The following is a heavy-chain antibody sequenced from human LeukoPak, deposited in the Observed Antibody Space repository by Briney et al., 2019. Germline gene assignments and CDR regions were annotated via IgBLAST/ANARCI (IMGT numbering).Heavy chain of an antibody. CDR3: AKDLGGYTYIFDH. V-gene: IGHV3-30*18. CDR2: ISYDGSNK. D-gene: IGHD5-18*01. Sequence: PGGSLRLSCAASGFTFSSYGIHWVRQAPGKGLEWVAVISYDGSNKYYADSVKGRFTISRDNSKNTLHLQMSSLRAEDTAVYYCAKDLGGYTYIFDHRGQGTLVTVSS. CDR1: GFTFSSYG. J-gene: IGHJ4*02.